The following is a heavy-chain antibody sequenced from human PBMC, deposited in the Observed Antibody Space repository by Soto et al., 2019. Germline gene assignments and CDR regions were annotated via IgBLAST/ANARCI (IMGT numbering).Heavy chain of an antibody. Sequence: GESLNISCNVSGDVFATNGIAWVRQKSGQGVGYMGSIFPDDSATRDSPSFQGQVTISVDKSITTAYLQCRNLKASDTAMYFCARLIGRSRGFDSWGQGALVTVSS. CDR1: GDVFATNG. D-gene: IGHD1-26*01. CDR2: IFPDDSAT. J-gene: IGHJ5*01. CDR3: ARLIGRSRGFDS. V-gene: IGHV5-51*01.